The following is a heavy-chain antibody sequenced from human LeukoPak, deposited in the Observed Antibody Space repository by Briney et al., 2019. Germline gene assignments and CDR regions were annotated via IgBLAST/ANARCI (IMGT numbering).Heavy chain of an antibody. V-gene: IGHV4-34*01. CDR2: INHSGST. Sequence: PSDTLSLTCAVYGRSFRVYYWSWTRHPPGKGLEWIGEINHSGSTNYNPSLESRVTISVGTSKNQFSLKLSSVTAADTAVYYCASLIAAAAPANWFDPWGQGTLVTVSS. D-gene: IGHD6-13*01. J-gene: IGHJ5*02. CDR3: ASLIAAAAPANWFDP. CDR1: GRSFRVYY.